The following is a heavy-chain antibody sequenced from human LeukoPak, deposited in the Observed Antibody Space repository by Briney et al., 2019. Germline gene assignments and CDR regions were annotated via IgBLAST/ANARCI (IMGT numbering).Heavy chain of an antibody. Sequence: PGGSLRLSCSASGFTFSGYTMHWVRQAPGKGLAYVSAVSGSGGSTYYAGSVKGRFSISRDNSKNTLYLQMSSLRAEDTAVYYCVKDRSYEGVDVITPFDYWGQGTLVTVSS. J-gene: IGHJ4*02. D-gene: IGHD3-22*01. CDR1: GFTFSGYT. CDR3: VKDRSYEGVDVITPFDY. V-gene: IGHV3-64D*06. CDR2: VSGSGGST.